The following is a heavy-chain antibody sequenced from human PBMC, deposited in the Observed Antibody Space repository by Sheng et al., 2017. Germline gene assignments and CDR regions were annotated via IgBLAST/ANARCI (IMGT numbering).Heavy chain of an antibody. CDR2: IIPILGIA. CDR3: ATYNPPWKRSFSFDY. V-gene: IGHV1-69*04. Sequence: QVQLVQSGAEVKKPGSSVKVSCKASGGTFSSYAISWVRQAPGQGLEWMGGIIPILGIANYAQKFQGRVTITADKSTSTAYMELSSLRSEDTAVYYCATYNPPWKRSFSFDYWGQGTLVTVSS. CDR1: GGTFSSYA. D-gene: IGHD1-1*01. J-gene: IGHJ4*02.